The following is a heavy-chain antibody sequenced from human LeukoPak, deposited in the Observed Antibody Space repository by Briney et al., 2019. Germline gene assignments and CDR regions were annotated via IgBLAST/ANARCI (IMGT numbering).Heavy chain of an antibody. Sequence: ASAKVSCKASGGTFSSYAISWVRQAPGQGLEWMGRIIPIFGIANYAQKFQGRVTITADKSTSTAYMELSSLRSEDMAVYYCAREGYGGNAYFYYYGMDVWGQGTTVTVSS. CDR3: AREGYGGNAYFYYYGMDV. J-gene: IGHJ6*02. CDR1: GGTFSSYA. CDR2: IIPIFGIA. V-gene: IGHV1-69*04. D-gene: IGHD4-23*01.